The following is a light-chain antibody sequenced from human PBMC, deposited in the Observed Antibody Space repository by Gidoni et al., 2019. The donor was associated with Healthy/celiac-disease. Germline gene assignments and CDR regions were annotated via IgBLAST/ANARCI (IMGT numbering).Light chain of an antibody. CDR1: SSDVGGYNY. V-gene: IGLV2-14*01. J-gene: IGLJ2*01. Sequence: QSALTQPASVSGSPGQSITISCTGTSSDVGGYNYVSWYQQHPGQAPKLMIYEVSNRPSGVPDRFSGSKSGNTASLTISGLQAEDEADYYCSSYTSSSLRVFGGGTKLTV. CDR3: SSYTSSSLRV. CDR2: EVS.